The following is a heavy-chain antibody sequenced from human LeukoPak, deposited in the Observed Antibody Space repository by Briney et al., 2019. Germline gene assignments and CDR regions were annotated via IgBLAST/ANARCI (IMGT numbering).Heavy chain of an antibody. D-gene: IGHD2-2*02. J-gene: IGHJ3*01. CDR1: GFTVSSNY. V-gene: IGHV3-66*02. CDR3: ATRYCSGTSCYRGAFDV. Sequence: PGGSLRLSCAASGFTVSSNYMSWVRPAPGKGLEWVSLIYSGGDTYYADSVKGRFTISRDNSKNTLYLQMNNLRADDTAVYYCATRYCSGTSCYRGAFDVWGQGTMVTVSP. CDR2: IYSGGDT.